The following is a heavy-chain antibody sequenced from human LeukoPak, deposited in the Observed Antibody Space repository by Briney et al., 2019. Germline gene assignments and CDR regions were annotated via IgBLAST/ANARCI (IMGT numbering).Heavy chain of an antibody. Sequence: PGGSLRHSCAASGFTVITNDITCVRQAPGKGLEWVSVLYSDGNTKYADSVQGRFTISRDNSKNTLYLEMNSLSPDDTAVYYCARGVEPLAANTLAYWGQGTLVTVSS. J-gene: IGHJ4*02. CDR2: LYSDGNT. D-gene: IGHD1-14*01. V-gene: IGHV3-53*01. CDR3: ARGVEPLAANTLAY. CDR1: GFTVITND.